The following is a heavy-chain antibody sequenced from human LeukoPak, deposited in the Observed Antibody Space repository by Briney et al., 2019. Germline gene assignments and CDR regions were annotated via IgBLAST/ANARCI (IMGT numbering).Heavy chain of an antibody. V-gene: IGHV4-39*01. Sequence: SETLSLTCTVSGGSISSSSYYWGWIRQPPGKGLEWIGSIYYSGSTYYNPSLKSRVTISVDTSKNQFSLKLSSVTAADTAVYYCARQGPEGYKQPYYYMDVGGKGTTVPVSS. CDR3: ARQGPEGYKQPYYYMDV. CDR2: IYYSGST. D-gene: IGHD5-24*01. J-gene: IGHJ6*03. CDR1: GGSISSSSYY.